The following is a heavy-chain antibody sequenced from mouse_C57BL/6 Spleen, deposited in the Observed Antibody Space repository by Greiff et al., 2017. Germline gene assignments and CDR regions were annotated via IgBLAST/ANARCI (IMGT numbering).Heavy chain of an antibody. V-gene: IGHV5-6*01. CDR3: ASHERDPIYYGYDDV. J-gene: IGHJ4*01. D-gene: IGHD2-2*01. CDR2: ISSGGSYT. Sequence: EVQGVESGGDLVKPGGSLKLSCAASGFTFSSSGMSWVRQTPDKRLEWVATISSGGSYTYYPDSVKGRFTISRDNAKNTLNLQMSSLKSEDTAMYYCASHERDPIYYGYDDVWGQGTSVTVSS. CDR1: GFTFSSSG.